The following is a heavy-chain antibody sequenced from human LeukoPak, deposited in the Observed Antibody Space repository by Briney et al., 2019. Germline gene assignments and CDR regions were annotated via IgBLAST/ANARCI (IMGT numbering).Heavy chain of an antibody. J-gene: IGHJ5*02. V-gene: IGHV4-59*08. D-gene: IGHD2-15*01. CDR2: IYYSWST. CDR1: GGSISSYY. CDR3: ARLHCSGGSCYSASEGNWFDP. Sequence: SETLSLTCTVSGGSISSYYWSWIRQPPGKGLEWIGYIYYSWSTNYDPSLKSRVTISVDTSKNQFSLKLSSVTAADTAVYYCARLHCSGGSCYSASEGNWFDPWGQGTLVTVSS.